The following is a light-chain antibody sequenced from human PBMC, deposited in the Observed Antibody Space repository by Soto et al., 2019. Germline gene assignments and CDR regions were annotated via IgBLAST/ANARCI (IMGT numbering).Light chain of an antibody. J-gene: IGKJ2*01. CDR1: QSISTW. CDR3: QQYNTYPYT. V-gene: IGKV1-5*01. CDR2: DAS. Sequence: DIQMTQSPSTVSASVGDRVTITCRASQSISTWLAWYQQKPGKAPNLLIYDASTLESGGPPGFSGSGSGTEFTLTISSLQPDDSATCCCQQYNTYPYTVGQGTKVDIK.